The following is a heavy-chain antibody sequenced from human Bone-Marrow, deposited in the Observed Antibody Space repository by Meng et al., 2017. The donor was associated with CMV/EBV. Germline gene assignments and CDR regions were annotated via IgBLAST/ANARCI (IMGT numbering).Heavy chain of an antibody. CDR3: AKVASTRFDP. CDR1: GFTFSSYA. J-gene: IGHJ5*02. CDR2: IYSGGSST. V-gene: IGHV3-23*03. Sequence: GESLKISCAASGFTFSSYAMSWVRQAPGKGLEWVSVIYSGGSSTYYADSVKGRFTISRDNSKNTLYLQMNSLRAEDTAVYYCAKVASTRFDPWGQETLVTVSS. D-gene: IGHD6-19*01.